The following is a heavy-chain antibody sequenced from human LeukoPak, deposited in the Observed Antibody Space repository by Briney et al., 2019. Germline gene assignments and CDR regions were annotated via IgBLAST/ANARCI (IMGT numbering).Heavy chain of an antibody. Sequence: GGTLRLSCAASGFTFSNYAMSWVRQAPGKGLEWVSGINWNGGSTGYADSVKGRFTISRDNAKNSLYLQMNSLRAEDTAVYYCASSGSSGYIDYWGQGTLVTVSS. J-gene: IGHJ4*02. CDR2: INWNGGST. CDR3: ASSGSSGYIDY. CDR1: GFTFSNYA. D-gene: IGHD3-22*01. V-gene: IGHV3-20*04.